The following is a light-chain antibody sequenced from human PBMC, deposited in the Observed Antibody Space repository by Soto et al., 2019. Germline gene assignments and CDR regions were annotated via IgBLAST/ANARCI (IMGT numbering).Light chain of an antibody. CDR1: PDINYY. V-gene: IGKV1-9*01. CDR2: AAS. Sequence: NQLTQSPSSLSASVGDRVTITCRASPDINYYLAWYQQKPGTAPKLLIYAASTLQSGVPSRFSGSRSGTDFTLTISSRQPEDFATYYCQQLDSYPRTFGPGTKVDIK. J-gene: IGKJ3*01. CDR3: QQLDSYPRT.